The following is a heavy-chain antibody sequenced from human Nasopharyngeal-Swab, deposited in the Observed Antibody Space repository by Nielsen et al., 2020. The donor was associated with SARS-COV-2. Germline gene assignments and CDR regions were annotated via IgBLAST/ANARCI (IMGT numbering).Heavy chain of an antibody. CDR2: IYYSGST. CDR3: ARHEGHKDYFDY. D-gene: IGHD2-21*01. J-gene: IGHJ4*02. Sequence: WIRQPPGKGLEWIGSIYYSGSTYYNPSLKSRVTISVDTSKNQFSLKLSSVTAADTAVYYCARHEGHKDYFDYWGQGTLVTVSS. V-gene: IGHV4-39*01.